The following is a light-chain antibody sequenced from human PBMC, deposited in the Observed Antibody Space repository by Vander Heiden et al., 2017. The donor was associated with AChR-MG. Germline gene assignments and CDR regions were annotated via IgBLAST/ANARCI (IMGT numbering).Light chain of an antibody. V-gene: IGKV2D-29*02. J-gene: IGKJ5*01. CDR3: MQTMHLPIT. CDR1: QSLLDTDEKTY. Sequence: ASISCKSSQSLLDTDEKTYLYWYVQKAGQSPQLLIYEVSNRFSGVPDRFTGSGSGTNFTLRIDRMEAEDVGIYYCMQTMHLPITFGQRTRLDIK. CDR2: EVS.